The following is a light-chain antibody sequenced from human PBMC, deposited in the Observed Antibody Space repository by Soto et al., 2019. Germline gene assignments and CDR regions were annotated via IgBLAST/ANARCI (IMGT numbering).Light chain of an antibody. CDR1: QGISSY. Sequence: DIQLTHSPSFLSASVGDRVTITCRASQGISSYLPWYQQKPGKAPMLLIYTASTLQSGVPSRFSGSGSGTEFTLTISSLQPEDFGTYYCQQLYTYPLTFGGGTKVEIK. CDR3: QQLYTYPLT. V-gene: IGKV1-9*01. CDR2: TAS. J-gene: IGKJ4*01.